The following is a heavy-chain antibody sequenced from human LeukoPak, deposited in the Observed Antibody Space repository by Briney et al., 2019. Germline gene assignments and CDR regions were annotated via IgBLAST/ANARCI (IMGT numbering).Heavy chain of an antibody. CDR2: MNPNSSNT. V-gene: IGHV1-8*01. CDR3: SRGTVEDY. Sequence: GASVKVSCKASGYTFTSYDINWVRQATGQGLEWMGWMNPNSSNTGHAQKFQGRVTMTRNTSITTAYMELSRLISQHTAVYYFSRGTVEDYWGQGNLVTVSS. CDR1: GYTFTSYD. D-gene: IGHD1-14*01. J-gene: IGHJ4*02.